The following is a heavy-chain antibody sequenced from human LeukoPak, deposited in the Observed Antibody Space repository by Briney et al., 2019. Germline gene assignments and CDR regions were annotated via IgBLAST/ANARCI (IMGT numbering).Heavy chain of an antibody. CDR1: GFTFDDYA. J-gene: IGHJ4*02. D-gene: IGHD1-1*01. Sequence: GGSLRLSCAASGFTFDDYAMHWVRQAPGKGLEWVSGISWNSGSIGYADSVKGRFTISRDNAKNSLYLQMNSLRAEDTAVYYCAREGTWNGDLGYWGQGTLVTVSS. CDR2: ISWNSGSI. V-gene: IGHV3-9*01. CDR3: AREGTWNGDLGY.